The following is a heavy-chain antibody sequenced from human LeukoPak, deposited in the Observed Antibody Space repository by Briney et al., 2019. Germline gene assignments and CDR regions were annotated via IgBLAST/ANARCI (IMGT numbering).Heavy chain of an antibody. J-gene: IGHJ4*02. CDR2: ISSSSSYI. CDR3: ARDQYYGDHTQVDY. D-gene: IGHD4-17*01. CDR1: GFTFSSHS. V-gene: IGHV3-21*01. Sequence: GGSLRLSCAASGFTFSSHSMNWVRQAPGKGLGWVSSISSSSSYIYYADSVKGRFTISRDNAKNSLYLQMNSLRAEDTAVYYCARDQYYGDHTQVDYWGQGTLVTVSS.